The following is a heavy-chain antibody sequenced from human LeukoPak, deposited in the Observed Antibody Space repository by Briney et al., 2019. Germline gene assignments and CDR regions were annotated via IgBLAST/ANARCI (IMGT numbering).Heavy chain of an antibody. Sequence: SETLSLTCSVSGGSISSYYWSWIRQPPGKGLEWIGYMHYSGSTNYNPSLKRRVTISVDKYKKQISLKLSSVTAADTAVYYCARRNGGNWFDPWGQGTLVTVSS. CDR3: ARRNGGNWFDP. J-gene: IGHJ5*02. CDR2: MHYSGST. V-gene: IGHV4-59*08. D-gene: IGHD3-16*01. CDR1: GGSISSYY.